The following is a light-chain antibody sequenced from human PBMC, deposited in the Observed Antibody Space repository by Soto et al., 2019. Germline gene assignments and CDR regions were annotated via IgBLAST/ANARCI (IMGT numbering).Light chain of an antibody. Sequence: DIQMTQSPSSLSASVGDRVTITCQASQDISHFLNWYQQKPGKAPQLLIYDASSLETGVPSRFSGSGSGTDFTFTISSLQPEDTATYYCQQYETFPITFGQGTRLEFK. J-gene: IGKJ5*01. V-gene: IGKV1-33*01. CDR3: QQYETFPIT. CDR2: DAS. CDR1: QDISHF.